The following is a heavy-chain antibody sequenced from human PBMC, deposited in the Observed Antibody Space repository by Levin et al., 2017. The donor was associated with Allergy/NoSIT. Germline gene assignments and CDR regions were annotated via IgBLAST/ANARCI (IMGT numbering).Heavy chain of an antibody. D-gene: IGHD6-19*01. CDR3: ARDLQSSSGWYGFNDY. V-gene: IGHV1-2*02. Sequence: GESLKISCKTSGYTFTAYFIHWVRQAPGQGLEWMGWINPNSGGPNYAQKFQGRVTMTRDTSISTAYMELSGLRSDDTAVYYCARDLQSSSGWYGFNDYWGQGTLVTVSS. J-gene: IGHJ4*02. CDR1: GYTFTAYF. CDR2: INPNSGGP.